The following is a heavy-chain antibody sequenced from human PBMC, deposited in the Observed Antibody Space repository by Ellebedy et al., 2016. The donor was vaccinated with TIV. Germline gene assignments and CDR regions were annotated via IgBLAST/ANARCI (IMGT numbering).Heavy chain of an antibody. CDR2: IDPSDSYT. CDR3: ARHFTVTTLGVGWFDP. V-gene: IGHV5-10-1*01. CDR1: GYSFTSYW. Sequence: GESLKISXKGSGYSFTSYWISWVRQMPGKGLEWMGRIDPSDSYTNYSPSFQGHVTISADKSISTAYLQWSSLKASDTAMYYCARHFTVTTLGVGWFDPWGQGTLVTVSS. D-gene: IGHD4-17*01. J-gene: IGHJ5*02.